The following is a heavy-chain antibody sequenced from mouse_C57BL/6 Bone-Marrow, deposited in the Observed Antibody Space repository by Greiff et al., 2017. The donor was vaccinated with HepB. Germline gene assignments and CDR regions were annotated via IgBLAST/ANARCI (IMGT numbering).Heavy chain of an antibody. J-gene: IGHJ4*01. D-gene: IGHD2-3*01. CDR3: VRLLYDCYAMDY. V-gene: IGHV10-1*01. CDR1: GFSFNTYA. Sequence: EVQLVESGGGLVQPKGSLKLSCAASGFSFNTYAMNWVRQAPGKGLEWVARIRSKSNNYATYYADSVKDRSTISRDDSEGMRYLQMYNLKTEDTAMYYCVRLLYDCYAMDYWGQGTSVTVSS. CDR2: IRSKSNNYAT.